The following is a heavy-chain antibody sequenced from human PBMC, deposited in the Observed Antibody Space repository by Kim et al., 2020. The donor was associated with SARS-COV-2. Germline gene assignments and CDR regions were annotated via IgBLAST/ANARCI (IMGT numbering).Heavy chain of an antibody. CDR1: GGSISSSNW. CDR2: IHHRGST. J-gene: IGHJ3*02. D-gene: IGHD3-10*01. Sequence: SETLSLTCAVSGGSISSSNWWCWVRQPPGRRLGRVGEIHHRGSTNYHPSLKRRVTIAENKYKNQSSLKLSFVTAADAAVYYCARGFLWLGESPPRGAFD. V-gene: IGHV4-4*02. CDR3: ARGFLWLGESPPRGAFD.